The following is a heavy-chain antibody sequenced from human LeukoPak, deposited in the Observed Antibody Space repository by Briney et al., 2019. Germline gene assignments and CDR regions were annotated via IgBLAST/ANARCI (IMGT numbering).Heavy chain of an antibody. J-gene: IGHJ5*02. CDR1: GFTFSSYE. Sequence: QAGGSLRLSCAASGFTFSSYEMNWVRQAPGKGLEWVSYISSSGSTIYYADSVKGRFTISRDNAKNSLYLQMNSLRVEDTAVYYCARGLKSPANWFDPWGQGTLVTVSS. CDR3: ARGLKSPANWFDP. CDR2: ISSSGSTI. V-gene: IGHV3-48*03.